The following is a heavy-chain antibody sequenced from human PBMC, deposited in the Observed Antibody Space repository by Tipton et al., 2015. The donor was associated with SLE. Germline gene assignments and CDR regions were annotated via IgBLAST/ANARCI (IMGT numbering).Heavy chain of an antibody. CDR3: ARGDDYGEPYYYGMDV. Sequence: SLRLSCAASGFTFSDYYMSWIRQAPGKGLEWVSYISKSGTTIYYADSVRGRFTISRDNSKNTLYLQMNSLRAEDTAVYYCARGDDYGEPYYYGMDVWDQGP. CDR1: GFTFSDYY. CDR2: ISKSGTTI. V-gene: IGHV3-11*04. J-gene: IGHJ6*02. D-gene: IGHD4-17*01.